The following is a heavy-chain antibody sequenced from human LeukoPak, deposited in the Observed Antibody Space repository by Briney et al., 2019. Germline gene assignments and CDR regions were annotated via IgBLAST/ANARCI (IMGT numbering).Heavy chain of an antibody. Sequence: SETLSLTCAVYGGSFSGYYWSWLRQPPGKGLEWIGEINHSGSTNYNPSLKSRVTISVDTSKNQFSLKLSSVTAADTAVYYCARGLPLLRYFDWLPPYYYYGMDVWGQGTTVTVSS. J-gene: IGHJ6*02. V-gene: IGHV4-34*01. CDR1: GGSFSGYY. CDR3: ARGLPLLRYFDWLPPYYYYGMDV. D-gene: IGHD3-9*01. CDR2: INHSGST.